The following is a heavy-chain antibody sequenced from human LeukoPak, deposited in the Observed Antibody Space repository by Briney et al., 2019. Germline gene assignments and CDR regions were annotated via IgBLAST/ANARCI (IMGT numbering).Heavy chain of an antibody. V-gene: IGHV3-23*01. CDR3: AKDRGNIVVVPAAMVFDY. Sequence: PGGSLRLSCAASGFTFSSYAMSWVRQAPGKGLEWVSAISGSGGSTYYADSVKGRFTISRDNSKNTLYLQMNSLRAEDTAVYYCAKDRGNIVVVPAAMVFDYWGQGTLVTVSS. CDR1: GFTFSSYA. J-gene: IGHJ4*02. CDR2: ISGSGGST. D-gene: IGHD2-2*01.